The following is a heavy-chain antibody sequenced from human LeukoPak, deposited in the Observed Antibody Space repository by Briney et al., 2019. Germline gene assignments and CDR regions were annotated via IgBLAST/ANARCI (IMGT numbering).Heavy chain of an antibody. Sequence: SETLSLTCTVSLGSISDYYWSWIRQPPGKGLEWIGYIFYSGSTKYKPPLKSRATISLHTSKNHFSLKLSSVTSADTAVYYCASASLNIYAFDIWGQGTMATVSS. J-gene: IGHJ3*02. V-gene: IGHV4-59*01. CDR2: IFYSGST. D-gene: IGHD2/OR15-2a*01. CDR3: ASASLNIYAFDI. CDR1: LGSISDYY.